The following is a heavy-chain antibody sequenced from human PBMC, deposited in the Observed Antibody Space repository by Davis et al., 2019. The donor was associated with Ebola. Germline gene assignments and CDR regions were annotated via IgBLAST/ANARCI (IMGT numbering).Heavy chain of an antibody. J-gene: IGHJ5*02. CDR1: GFTFSSYG. CDR3: AKGVPWVDVDIVATPLGP. D-gene: IGHD5-12*01. V-gene: IGHV3-30*02. CDR2: IRYDGSNK. Sequence: PGGSLRLSCAASGFTFSSYGMHWVRQAPGKGLEWVAFIRYDGSNKYYADSVKGRFTISRDNSKNTLYLQMNSLRAEDTAVYYCAKGVPWVDVDIVATPLGPWGQGTLVTVSS.